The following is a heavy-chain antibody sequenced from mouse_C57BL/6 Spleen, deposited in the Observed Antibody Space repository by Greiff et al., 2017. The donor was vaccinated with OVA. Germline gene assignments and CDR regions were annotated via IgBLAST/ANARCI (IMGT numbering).Heavy chain of an antibody. CDR1: GYSITSGYY. D-gene: IGHD1-1*01. CDR2: ISYDGSN. Sequence: EVKLMESGPGLVKPSQSLSLTCSVTGYSITSGYYWNWIRQFPGNKLEWMGYISYDGSNNYNPSLKNRISITRDTSKNQFFLKLNSVTTEDTATYYCAREGFYYGSSLYYFDYWGQGTTLTVSS. J-gene: IGHJ2*01. CDR3: AREGFYYGSSLYYFDY. V-gene: IGHV3-6*01.